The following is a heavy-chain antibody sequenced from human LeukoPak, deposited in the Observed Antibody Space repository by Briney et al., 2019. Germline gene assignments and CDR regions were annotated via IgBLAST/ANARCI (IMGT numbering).Heavy chain of an antibody. D-gene: IGHD6-6*01. CDR3: ARDLQKAGYSSSSDLSLFDP. V-gene: IGHV6-1*01. Sequence: SQTLSLTCAISGDSVSSKSATWNWIRQSPSSGLEWLGRGYYRSKWYDDYAESVKSRITINPDTSKNQFSLQLNSVTPEDTAVYYCARDLQKAGYSSSSDLSLFDPWGQGTLVTVSS. CDR2: GYYRSKWYD. CDR1: GDSVSSKSAT. J-gene: IGHJ5*02.